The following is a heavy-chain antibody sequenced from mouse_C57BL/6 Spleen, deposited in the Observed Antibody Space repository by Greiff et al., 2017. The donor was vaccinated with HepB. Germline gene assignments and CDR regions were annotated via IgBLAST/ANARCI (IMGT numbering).Heavy chain of an antibody. Sequence: DVKLVESGGGLVKPGGSLKLSCAASGFPFSDYGMHWVRQAPEKGLEWVAYISSGSSTIYYADTVKGRFTIPRDNAKNTLYLQMTSLRSEATAMYYCSRRSTTVVATLYYAMDFWGQGTSVTVSS. CDR2: ISSGSSTI. CDR1: GFPFSDYG. D-gene: IGHD1-1*01. J-gene: IGHJ4*01. CDR3: SRRSTTVVATLYYAMDF. V-gene: IGHV5-17*01.